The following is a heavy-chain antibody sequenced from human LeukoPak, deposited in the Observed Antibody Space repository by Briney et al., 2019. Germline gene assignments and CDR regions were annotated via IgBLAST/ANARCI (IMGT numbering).Heavy chain of an antibody. Sequence: GGSLRLPCAASGFTFSSYSMNWVRQAPGKGLEWVSSISSSSSYIYYADSVKGRFTISRDNAKNSLYLQMNSLRAEDTAVYYCAREDDSSGYPYDYWGQGTLVTVSS. D-gene: IGHD3-22*01. J-gene: IGHJ4*02. CDR2: ISSSSSYI. CDR3: AREDDSSGYPYDY. CDR1: GFTFSSYS. V-gene: IGHV3-21*01.